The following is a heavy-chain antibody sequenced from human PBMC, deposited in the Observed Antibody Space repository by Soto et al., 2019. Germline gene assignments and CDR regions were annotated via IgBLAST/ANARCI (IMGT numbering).Heavy chain of an antibody. V-gene: IGHV4-39*01. Sequence: SETLSLTCTVSGGSISSSSYYWGWIRQPPGKGLEWIGSIYYSGSTYYNPSLKSRVTISVDTSKNQFSLKLSSVTAADTAVYYCARFLDGRMTLGYWGQGTLVTVSS. J-gene: IGHJ4*02. CDR1: GGSISSSSYY. CDR3: ARFLDGRMTLGY. CDR2: IYYSGST. D-gene: IGHD1-1*01.